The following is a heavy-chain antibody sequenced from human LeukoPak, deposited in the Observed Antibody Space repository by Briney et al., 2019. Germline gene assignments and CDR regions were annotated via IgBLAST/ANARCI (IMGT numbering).Heavy chain of an antibody. V-gene: IGHV3-21*01. CDR1: GFTFSSYS. CDR3: AKDLIVGATRGFDY. CDR2: ISGTGDYI. D-gene: IGHD1-26*01. J-gene: IGHJ4*02. Sequence: PGGSLRLSCAASGFTFSSYSMNWVRQAPGKGLEWVSSISGTGDYIYYADSVKGRFTISRDNGKNSLYLQMNSLRVEDTAVYYCAKDLIVGATRGFDYWGQGTLVTVSS.